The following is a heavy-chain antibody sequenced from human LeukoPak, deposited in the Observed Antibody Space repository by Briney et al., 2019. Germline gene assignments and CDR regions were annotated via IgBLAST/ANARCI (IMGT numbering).Heavy chain of an antibody. CDR3: ARNGCSGGTCYSQYMDV. CDR1: GYSISSGYY. CDR2: IYHSGST. J-gene: IGHJ6*03. V-gene: IGHV4-38-2*01. D-gene: IGHD2-15*01. Sequence: SETLSLTCAVPGYSISSGYYWGWIRQPPGKGLEWLGSIYHSGSTYYNPSLKSRVTISVDTSKNQFSLQLSSVTAAHTAVYYCARNGCSGGTCYSQYMDVWGKGNTVTVSS.